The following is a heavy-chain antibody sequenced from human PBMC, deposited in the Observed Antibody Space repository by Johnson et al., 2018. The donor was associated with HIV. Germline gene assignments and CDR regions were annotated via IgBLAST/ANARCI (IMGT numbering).Heavy chain of an antibody. CDR2: ISYDGHNE. CDR3: ARVGANFDALDI. Sequence: QVQLVESGGGLVQPGGSLRLSCAASGFTFSSYSMHWVRQAPGKGLEWVAVISYDGHNEYYADSVEGRFTVSRDNTKNTLYLQMNSLRADDTAIYYCARVGANFDALDIWGQGTMVTVSS. CDR1: GFTFSSYS. J-gene: IGHJ3*02. V-gene: IGHV3-30*04. D-gene: IGHD4/OR15-4a*01.